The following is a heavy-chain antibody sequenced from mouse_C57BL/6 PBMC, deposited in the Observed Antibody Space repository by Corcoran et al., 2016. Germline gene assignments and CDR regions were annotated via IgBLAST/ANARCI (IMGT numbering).Heavy chain of an antibody. CDR2: INPNNGGT. J-gene: IGHJ2*01. Sequence: EVQLQQSGHELVKPGASVKISCKASGYTFTDYYMNWVKQSHGKSLEWIGDINPNNGGTSYNQKFKGKATLTVDKSSSTAYMELRSLTSEDSAVYYCARGGMVKALVRFDYWGQGTTLTVSS. CDR3: ARGGMVKALVRFDY. CDR1: GYTFTDYY. D-gene: IGHD2-2*01. V-gene: IGHV1-26*01.